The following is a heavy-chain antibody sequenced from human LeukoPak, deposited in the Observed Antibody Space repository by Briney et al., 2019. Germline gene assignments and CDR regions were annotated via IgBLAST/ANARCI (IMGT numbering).Heavy chain of an antibody. J-gene: IGHJ4*02. CDR2: ISGSGGST. Sequence: PSETLSLTCTVSGGSISSSSYYWGWIRQPPGKGLEWVSAISGSGGSTYYADSVKGRFTISRDNSKNTLYLQMNSLRAEDTAVYYCAKDLYYYDSSGYYLDYWGQGTWSPSPQ. D-gene: IGHD3-22*01. CDR1: GGSISSSSYY. V-gene: IGHV3-23*01. CDR3: AKDLYYYDSSGYYLDY.